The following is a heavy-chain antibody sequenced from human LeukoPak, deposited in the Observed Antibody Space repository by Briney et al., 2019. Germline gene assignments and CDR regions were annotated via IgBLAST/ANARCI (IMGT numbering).Heavy chain of an antibody. CDR2: ISGSGGST. J-gene: IGHJ4*02. CDR1: GFTFSSYA. V-gene: IGHV3-23*01. D-gene: IGHD6-13*01. Sequence: GGSLRLSCAASGFTFSSYAMSWVRQAPGKGLEWVSAISGSGGSTYYADSVKGRFTISRDNSKNTLYLQMNSLRAEDTAVYYCAKMYSSSWYRSSAYFDYWGQGTLVTVSS. CDR3: AKMYSSSWYRSSAYFDY.